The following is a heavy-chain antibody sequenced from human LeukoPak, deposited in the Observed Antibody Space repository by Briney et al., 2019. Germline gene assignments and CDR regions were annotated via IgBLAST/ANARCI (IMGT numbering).Heavy chain of an antibody. Sequence: GGSLRLSCAASGFTFSNYAMSWVRQAPGKGLEWVSAISGSGGSTYYADSVKGRFTISRDNAKNSLYLQMNSLRAEDTAVYYCARAIVATIWSAMYYFDYWGQGTLVTVSS. CDR1: GFTFSNYA. CDR2: ISGSGGST. D-gene: IGHD5-12*01. J-gene: IGHJ4*02. CDR3: ARAIVATIWSAMYYFDY. V-gene: IGHV3-23*01.